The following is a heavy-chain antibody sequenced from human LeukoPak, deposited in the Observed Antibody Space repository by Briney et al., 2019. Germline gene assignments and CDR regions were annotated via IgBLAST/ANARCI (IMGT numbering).Heavy chain of an antibody. CDR2: ITSSSRYI. J-gene: IGHJ4*02. Sequence: GGSLRLSCAASGFIFSTYSMNWVRQAPGKGLECVSSITSSSRYIYYADSVKGRFTISRDNAKNSLYLQMNSLRAEDTAVYYCARHVVAVGFDYWGQGTLVTVSS. V-gene: IGHV3-21*01. D-gene: IGHD3-22*01. CDR3: ARHVVAVGFDY. CDR1: GFIFSTYS.